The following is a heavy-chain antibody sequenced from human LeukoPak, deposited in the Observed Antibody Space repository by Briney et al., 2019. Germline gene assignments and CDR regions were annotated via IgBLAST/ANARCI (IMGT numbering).Heavy chain of an antibody. CDR1: GYTFTSYY. Sequence: GASVKVSCKASGYTFTSYYMHWVRQAPGQGLEWMGIINPRGGSTSYAQKFQARVTMTRDTSTSTVYMELSSLRSEVTAVYYCARGDTGYYYYMDVWGKGTTVTVSS. J-gene: IGHJ6*03. CDR3: ARGDTGYYYYMDV. CDR2: INPRGGST. D-gene: IGHD5-18*01. V-gene: IGHV1-46*01.